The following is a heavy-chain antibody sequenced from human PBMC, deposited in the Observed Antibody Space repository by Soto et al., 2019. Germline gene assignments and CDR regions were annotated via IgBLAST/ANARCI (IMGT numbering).Heavy chain of an antibody. V-gene: IGHV1-18*01. D-gene: IGHD3-16*01. J-gene: IGHJ6*02. CDR2: MSPYSGNT. CDR3: AMVDNYVTPTPQDV. CDR1: GYIFVNYG. Sequence: QVQLVQSGGEVRKPGSSVKGSCKASGYIFVNYGIAWMRQAPGQVLEWMGWMSPYSGNTHYASKVQGRLTMTTDTSTSTAYMDLGSLTSDDTAVYYCAMVDNYVTPTPQDVWGQGTTVTVSS.